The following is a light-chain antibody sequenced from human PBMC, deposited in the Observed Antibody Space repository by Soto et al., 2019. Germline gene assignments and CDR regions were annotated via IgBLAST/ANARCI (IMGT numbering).Light chain of an antibody. J-gene: IGLJ3*02. Sequence: QSALTQPRSVSGSPGQSVTISCTGTSSDVGGYNYVSWYQQHPGTAPKLVIYDVSKWPSGVPDRFSGSKSGNTASLTISGIQAEDEADYYCCSYAGNSLWVFGGGTQLTVL. CDR1: SSDVGGYNY. V-gene: IGLV2-11*01. CDR3: CSYAGNSLWV. CDR2: DVS.